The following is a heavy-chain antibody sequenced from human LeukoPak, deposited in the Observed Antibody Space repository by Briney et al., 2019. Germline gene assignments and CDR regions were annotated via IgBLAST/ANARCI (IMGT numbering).Heavy chain of an antibody. CDR3: ARDFAPKQLEDNWFDP. J-gene: IGHJ5*02. Sequence: ASVKVSCKASGYTFTSYGISWVRQAPGQGLEWMGWISAYNGNTNYAQKLQGRVTMTTGTSTSTAYMELRSLRSDDTAVYYCARDFAPKQLEDNWFDPWGQGTLVTVSS. CDR2: ISAYNGNT. D-gene: IGHD6-13*01. CDR1: GYTFTSYG. V-gene: IGHV1-18*01.